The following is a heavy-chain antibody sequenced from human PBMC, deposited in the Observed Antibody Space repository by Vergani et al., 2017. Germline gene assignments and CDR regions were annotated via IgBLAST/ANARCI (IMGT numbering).Heavy chain of an antibody. J-gene: IGHJ3*02. CDR1: GGSISSYY. CDR3: ARDFWSGYYLGAFDI. CDR2: IYYSGST. V-gene: IGHV4-59*12. D-gene: IGHD3-3*01. Sequence: QVQLQESGPGLVKPSETLSLTCTVSGGSISSYYWSWIRQPPGKGLEWIGYIYYSGSTNYNPSLKSRVTMSVDTSKNQFSLKLSSVTAADTAVYYCARDFWSGYYLGAFDIWGQGTTVTVSS.